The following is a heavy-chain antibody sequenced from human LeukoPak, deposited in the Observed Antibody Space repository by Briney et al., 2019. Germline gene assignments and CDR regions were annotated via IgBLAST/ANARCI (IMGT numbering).Heavy chain of an antibody. CDR1: GFTFSSYA. V-gene: IGHV3-30*04. Sequence: GGSLRLSCAASGFTFSSYAMHWVRQAPGKGLEWVAVISYDGSNKYYADSVKGRFTISRDNSKNTLYLQMNSLRAEDTAVYYCASNLRMVRGGFDYMDVWGKGTTVTISS. J-gene: IGHJ6*03. CDR3: ASNLRMVRGGFDYMDV. D-gene: IGHD3-10*01. CDR2: ISYDGSNK.